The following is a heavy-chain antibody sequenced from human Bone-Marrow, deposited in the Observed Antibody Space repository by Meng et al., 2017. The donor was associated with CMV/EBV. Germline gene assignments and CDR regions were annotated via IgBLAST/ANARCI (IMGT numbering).Heavy chain of an antibody. V-gene: IGHV3-21*01. D-gene: IGHD2-2*01. J-gene: IGHJ5*02. CDR3: ARGLREVVPAAMAINWFDP. Sequence: GGSLRLSCAASGFTFSSYSMNWVRQAPGKGLEWVSSISSSSSYIYYADSVKGRFTISRDNAKNSLYLQMNSLRAGDTAVYYCARGLREVVPAAMAINWFDPWGQGTRVTVSS. CDR1: GFTFSSYS. CDR2: ISSSSSYI.